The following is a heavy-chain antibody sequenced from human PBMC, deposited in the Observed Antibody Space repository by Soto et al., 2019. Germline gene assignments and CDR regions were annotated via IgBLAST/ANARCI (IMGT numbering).Heavy chain of an antibody. V-gene: IGHV3-30*18. CDR2: ISYDGSNK. Sequence: PGGSLRLSCAASGFTFSSYGMHWVRQAPGKGLEWVAVISYDGSNKYYEDSVKGRFTISRDNSKNTLYLQMNSLRAEDTAVYYCAKDNTPLWFGELMALGGFDPWGQGTLVTVSS. J-gene: IGHJ5*02. CDR1: GFTFSSYG. D-gene: IGHD3-10*01. CDR3: AKDNTPLWFGELMALGGFDP.